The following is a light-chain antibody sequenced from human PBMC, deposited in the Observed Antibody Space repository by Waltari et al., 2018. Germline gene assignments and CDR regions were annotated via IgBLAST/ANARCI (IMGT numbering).Light chain of an antibody. Sequence: QTILTQPHSASGTPGQRVTVSCSGDNSNIGKNTVNWYQQLPGTAPKLLIYRDNQRPSGVPDRFSGSRSGTSASLAISGLRPDDEASYYCATWDDRQSGVGFGGGTTLTVL. CDR2: RDN. J-gene: IGLJ2*01. CDR3: ATWDDRQSGVG. CDR1: NSNIGKNT. V-gene: IGLV1-44*01.